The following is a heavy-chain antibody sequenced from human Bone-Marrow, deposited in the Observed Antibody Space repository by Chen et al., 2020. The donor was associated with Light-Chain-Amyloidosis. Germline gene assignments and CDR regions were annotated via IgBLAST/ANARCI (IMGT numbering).Heavy chain of an antibody. D-gene: IGHD3-22*01. J-gene: IGHJ6*03. V-gene: IGHV3-48*03. CDR2: ISSSGINI. Sequence: EVHLVESGGGLVQPGGSLRLSCAASGFTFSSYEMNWVRQAPGKGLEWVSYISSSGINIYYADSVKGRFTISRDNAKNSLYLQMNSLRAEDTAVYFCTRSQYYSESSGYYRKKYFNYDYHMDVWGKGTTVTVSS. CDR1: GFTFSSYE. CDR3: TRSQYYSESSGYYRKKYFNYDYHMDV.